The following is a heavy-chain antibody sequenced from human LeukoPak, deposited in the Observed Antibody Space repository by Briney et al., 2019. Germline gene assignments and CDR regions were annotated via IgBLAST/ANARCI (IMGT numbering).Heavy chain of an antibody. J-gene: IGHJ4*02. CDR2: ISGSGGST. CDR3: AKATDIVATTYFDY. D-gene: IGHD5-12*01. V-gene: IGHV3-23*01. CDR1: GFTFSSYA. Sequence: GALRLSCAASGFTFSSYAMSWVRQAPGKGLEWVSAISGSGGSTYYADSVKGRFTISRDNSKNMLYLRMNSLRAEDTAVYYCAKATDIVATTYFDYWGQGTLVTVSS.